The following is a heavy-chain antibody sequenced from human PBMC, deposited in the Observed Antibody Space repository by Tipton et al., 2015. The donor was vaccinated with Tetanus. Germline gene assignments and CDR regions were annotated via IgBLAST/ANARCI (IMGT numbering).Heavy chain of an antibody. CDR3: ARRREWVATGTYGMDV. J-gene: IGHJ6*02. CDR1: GGSISSYY. CDR2: IDYSGNT. V-gene: IGHV4-59*08. D-gene: IGHD5-12*01. Sequence: GLVKPSQTLSLTCTVSGGSISSYYWSWIRQPPGKGLEWIGYIDYSGNTNYNPSLKSRVTISIDTSKNQFSVRLSSVTAADTAVYYCARRREWVATGTYGMDVWGQGTTVTVSS.